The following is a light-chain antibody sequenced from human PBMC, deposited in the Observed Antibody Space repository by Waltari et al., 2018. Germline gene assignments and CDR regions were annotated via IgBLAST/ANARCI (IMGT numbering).Light chain of an antibody. CDR1: RSVSRF. CDR3: QQRSNWLT. J-gene: IGKJ4*01. CDR2: DAS. Sequence: EILLTQSPATLSLTQGDRAILPCRASRSVSRFLAWYQQRPGQAPRLLIYDASNRASGIPARFSGSGFGTEFTLTISSLEPEDFAVYYCQQRSNWLTFGGGTKVEMK. V-gene: IGKV3-11*01.